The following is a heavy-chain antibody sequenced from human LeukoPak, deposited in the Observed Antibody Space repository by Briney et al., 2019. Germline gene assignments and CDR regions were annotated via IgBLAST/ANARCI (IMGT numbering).Heavy chain of an antibody. D-gene: IGHD3-22*01. CDR1: GYTLIVYY. V-gene: IGHV1-2*02. Sequence: GASVTVSCKASGYTLIVYYMHWVRQAPGQGLEWMGWINPNSGGTNYAQNFQGRVTMTRDTSISTAYMELSRLRSDDTAVYYCARGDSSGYYYAFDIWGQGTMVTVSS. CDR2: INPNSGGT. J-gene: IGHJ3*02. CDR3: ARGDSSGYYYAFDI.